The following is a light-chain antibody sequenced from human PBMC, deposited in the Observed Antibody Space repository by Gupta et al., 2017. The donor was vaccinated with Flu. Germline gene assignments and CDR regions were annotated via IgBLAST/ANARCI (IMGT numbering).Light chain of an antibody. J-gene: IGKJ4*01. Sequence: DIQLTQSPSFLSASVGDRVTITCRASQGITSYLAWYQQKPGKAPKLLIYAAATLQSGVPPRFSGSGSGTECTLTIGSLQPEDIATYYCQKLNTYPLTFGGGTKVEIK. CDR1: QGITSY. CDR2: AAA. CDR3: QKLNTYPLT. V-gene: IGKV1-9*01.